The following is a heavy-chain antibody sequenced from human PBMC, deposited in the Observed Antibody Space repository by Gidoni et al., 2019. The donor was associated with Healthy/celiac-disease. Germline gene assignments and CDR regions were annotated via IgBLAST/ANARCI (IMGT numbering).Heavy chain of an antibody. CDR1: GFTFGSYG. V-gene: IGHV3-33*01. J-gene: IGHJ3*02. Sequence: QVQLVESGGGVVQPGRSLRLSCAASGFTFGSYGMHWVRPAPGKGPGWGAVIWYDGSNKYYADSVKGRFTISRDNSKNTLYLQMNSLRAEDTAVYYCASDYNWNDETAGGAFDIWGQGTMVTVSS. CDR3: ASDYNWNDETAGGAFDI. D-gene: IGHD1-20*01. CDR2: IWYDGSNK.